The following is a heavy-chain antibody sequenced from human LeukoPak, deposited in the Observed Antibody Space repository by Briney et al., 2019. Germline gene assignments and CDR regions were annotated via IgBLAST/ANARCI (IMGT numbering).Heavy chain of an antibody. CDR1: GYTFSGYY. Sequence: ASVKVSCKASGYTFSGYYVHWVRQAPGQGLEWMGWISPNNGGTSYAQNFRDRVTMTTDTSINTAYMELSWLTSDDTAVYYCARDWDCSGGICFPRGFDFWGQGTLVTVSS. D-gene: IGHD2-15*01. V-gene: IGHV1-2*02. CDR3: ARDWDCSGGICFPRGFDF. CDR2: ISPNNGGT. J-gene: IGHJ4*02.